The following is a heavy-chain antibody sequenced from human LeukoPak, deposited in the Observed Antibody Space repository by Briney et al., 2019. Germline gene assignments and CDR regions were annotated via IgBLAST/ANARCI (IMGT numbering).Heavy chain of an antibody. Sequence: ASVKVSCKASGYTFTSYDINWVRQATGQGLEWMGWMNPNSGNTGFEHKFQRRVTITRKTSISTAYMELSSMRSEDTAVYYCARTGGASIDYWGQGTLVTLST. CDR3: ARTGGASIDY. CDR2: MNPNSGNT. V-gene: IGHV1-8*03. J-gene: IGHJ4*02. CDR1: GYTFTSYD. D-gene: IGHD3-10*01.